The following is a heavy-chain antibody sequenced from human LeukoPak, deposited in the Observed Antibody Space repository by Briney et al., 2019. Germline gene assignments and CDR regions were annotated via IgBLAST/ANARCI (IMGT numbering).Heavy chain of an antibody. CDR1: GFTFSSYG. CDR2: IWYDGSNK. Sequence: GGSLRLSCAASGFTFSSYGMHWVRQAPGKGLEWVAVIWYDGSNKYYADSVKGRFTISRDNSKNTLYLQMNSLRAEDTAVYYCARDQEEIGTSIAAAGTLDYWGQGTLVTVSS. J-gene: IGHJ4*02. CDR3: ARDQEEIGTSIAAAGTLDY. V-gene: IGHV3-33*01. D-gene: IGHD6-13*01.